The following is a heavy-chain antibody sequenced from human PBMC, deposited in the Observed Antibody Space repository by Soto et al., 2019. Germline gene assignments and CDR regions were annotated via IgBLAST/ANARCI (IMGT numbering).Heavy chain of an antibody. J-gene: IGHJ6*02. D-gene: IGHD2-21*02. CDR2: MYNTGST. CDR1: GGSISGYY. Sequence: SETLSLTCTVSGGSISGYYWSWILQPTGEGLEWIGYMYNTGSTVYNPSFKSRVTISVDTSKNQFSLKLNSVTAADTAVYYCARDLWGYCGTDCYPLDVWGQGTTVTVSS. CDR3: ARDLWGYCGTDCYPLDV. V-gene: IGHV4-59*01.